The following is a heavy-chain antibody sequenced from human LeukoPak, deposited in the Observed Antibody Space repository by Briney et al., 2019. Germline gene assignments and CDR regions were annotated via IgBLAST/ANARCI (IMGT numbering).Heavy chain of an antibody. CDR2: THSGGTT. J-gene: IGHJ4*02. CDR1: GFSVSVYY. Sequence: GGSLRLSCAASGFSVSVYYMTWVRQAPGKGLEWVSVTHSGGTTHYADSVKGRFSISRHNSMNTLFLQLNNLSPEDTAIYYCARVLYGSFDSWGQGALVTVSS. CDR3: ARVLYGSFDS. V-gene: IGHV3-53*04. D-gene: IGHD2-8*01.